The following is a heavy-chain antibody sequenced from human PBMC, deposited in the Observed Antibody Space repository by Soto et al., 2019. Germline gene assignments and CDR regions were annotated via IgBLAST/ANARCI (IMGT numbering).Heavy chain of an antibody. CDR1: GGSISSSNYY. CDR3: ATQEVGGSYVYTFDP. J-gene: IGHJ5*02. Sequence: QLQLQESGPGLVKPSETLSLTCTVSGGSISSSNYYWGWIRQPPGKGLEWIGSIYYSGSTYYNPSSKSRVTISVDTSKNQFSLKLSSVTAADTAVYYCATQEVGGSYVYTFDPWGQGTLVTVSS. CDR2: IYYSGST. D-gene: IGHD1-26*01. V-gene: IGHV4-39*01.